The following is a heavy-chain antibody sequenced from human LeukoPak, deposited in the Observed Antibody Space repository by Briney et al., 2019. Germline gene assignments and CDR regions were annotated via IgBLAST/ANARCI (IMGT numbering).Heavy chain of an antibody. J-gene: IGHJ4*02. Sequence: PGGSLRLSCAASGFSFSNYNMNWVRQAPGKGLEWVSYISSGSKTIHYADSVKGRFTISRDNAKNSLYLQMNSLRDEDTAVYYCAASCSNPSCYGVDYWGQGTLVTVSS. V-gene: IGHV3-48*02. CDR3: AASCSNPSCYGVDY. D-gene: IGHD2-2*01. CDR2: ISSGSKTI. CDR1: GFSFSNYN.